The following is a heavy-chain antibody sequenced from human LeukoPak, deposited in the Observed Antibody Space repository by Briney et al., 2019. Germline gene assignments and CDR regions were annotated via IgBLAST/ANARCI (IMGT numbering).Heavy chain of an antibody. V-gene: IGHV3-48*03. CDR1: GFTFSSYE. J-gene: IGHJ6*02. CDR2: ISGSGNTI. Sequence: PGGSLILSCAASGFTFSSYEMNWVRQAPGKGLEWVSYISGSGNTIYYADSVKGRYTISRDNAKNSLYLQMNSLRAEDTAVYYCARDFYGDYNWSDYYYGMDVWGQGTAVSVSS. D-gene: IGHD4-17*01. CDR3: ARDFYGDYNWSDYYYGMDV.